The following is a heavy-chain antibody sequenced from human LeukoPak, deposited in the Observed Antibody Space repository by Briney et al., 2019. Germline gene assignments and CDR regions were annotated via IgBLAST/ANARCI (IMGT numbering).Heavy chain of an antibody. CDR2: INPSGGST. V-gene: IGHV1-46*01. Sequence: GASVKVSCKASGYTFTSYYMHWVRQAPGQGLECMGIINPSGGSTSYAQKFQGRVTMTRDMSTSTVYMELSSLRSEDTAVYYCARDTRPFCYFDYWGQGTLVTVSS. CDR3: ARDTRPFCYFDY. D-gene: IGHD3-3*01. CDR1: GYTFTSYY. J-gene: IGHJ4*02.